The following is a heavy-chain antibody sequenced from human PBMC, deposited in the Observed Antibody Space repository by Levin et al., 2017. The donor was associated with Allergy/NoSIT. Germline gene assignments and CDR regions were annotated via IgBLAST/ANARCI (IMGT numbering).Heavy chain of an antibody. V-gene: IGHV5-51*01. D-gene: IGHD2-21*02. Sequence: GESLKISCKGSGYSFTSYWIGWVRQMPGKGLEWMGIIYPGDSDTRYSPSFQGQVTISADKSISTAYLQWSSLKASDTAMYYCARQSYCGGDCYSYDYWGQGTLVTVSS. CDR1: GYSFTSYW. CDR3: ARQSYCGGDCYSYDY. CDR2: IYPGDSDT. J-gene: IGHJ4*02.